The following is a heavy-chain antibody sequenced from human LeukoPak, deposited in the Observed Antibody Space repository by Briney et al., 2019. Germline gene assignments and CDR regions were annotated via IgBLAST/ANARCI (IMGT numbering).Heavy chain of an antibody. J-gene: IGHJ4*02. CDR3: AKDLGWIQFGY. V-gene: IGHV3-23*01. CDR1: GFTFSSYS. CDR2: VSPNGETA. D-gene: IGHD5-18*01. Sequence: GGSLRLSCAASGFTFSSYSMNWVRQAPGKGLEWVSGVSPNGETAYYADSVKGRFTISRDNSKNTVYLQVSSLRAEDTAVYYCAKDLGWIQFGYWGQGTLVTVSS.